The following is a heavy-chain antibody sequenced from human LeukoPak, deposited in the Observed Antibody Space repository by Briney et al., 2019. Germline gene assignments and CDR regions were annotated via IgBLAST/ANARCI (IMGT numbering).Heavy chain of an antibody. CDR2: MNPNSGNT. J-gene: IGHJ3*02. CDR1: GYTFTSYD. V-gene: IGHV1-8*01. Sequence: ASVKVSCKASGYTFTSYDINWVRQATGQGLEWMGWMNPNSGNTGYAQKLQGRVTMTTDTSTSTAYMELRSLRSDDTAVYYCARSGYCSGGSCSPDAFDIWGQGTMVTVSS. CDR3: ARSGYCSGGSCSPDAFDI. D-gene: IGHD2-15*01.